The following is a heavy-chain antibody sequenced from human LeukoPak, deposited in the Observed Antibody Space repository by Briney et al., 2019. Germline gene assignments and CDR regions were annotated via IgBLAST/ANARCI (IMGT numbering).Heavy chain of an antibody. CDR3: WADGYTSASY. CDR2: VSPNSGGT. V-gene: IGHV1-2*02. D-gene: IGHD5-18*01. J-gene: IGHJ4*02. CDR1: GYDFTMYY. Sequence: ASVNVSCKASGYDFTMYYMHWVRQAPGQGLEWMGWVSPNSGGTNYAQKFQGRVTMTRDTAISTAYMELSSLRSDDTAVYYCWADGYTSASYWGQGTLVTVSS.